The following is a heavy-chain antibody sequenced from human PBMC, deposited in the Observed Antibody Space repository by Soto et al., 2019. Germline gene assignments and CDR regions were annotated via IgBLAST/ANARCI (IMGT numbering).Heavy chain of an antibody. D-gene: IGHD3-16*01. CDR2: ISATGGGT. CDR1: GFKFSNYA. J-gene: IGHJ4*02. CDR3: AKDRRAGGNSAFYFDF. Sequence: GGTLRLSCAASGFKFSNYAMSWVRQAPGKGLEWVSLISATGGGTYYADSVKGRFTTSRDNSHNTLYLQVHSLTAEDTAVYYCAKDRRAGGNSAFYFDFWGQGAQVTVSS. V-gene: IGHV3-23*01.